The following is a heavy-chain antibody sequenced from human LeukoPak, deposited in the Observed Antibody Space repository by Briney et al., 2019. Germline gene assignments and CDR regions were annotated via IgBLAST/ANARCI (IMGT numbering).Heavy chain of an antibody. J-gene: IGHJ6*02. CDR1: GYTFTSYG. V-gene: IGHV1-18*01. Sequence: ASVKVSCKASGYTFTSYGISWVRQAPGQGLEWMGWISAYNGNTNYAQKLQGRVTMTTDTSTSTAYMELRSLRSDDTAVYYCARVGEGYYYGSGSYGGMDVWGQGTTVTVSS. CDR2: ISAYNGNT. D-gene: IGHD3-10*01. CDR3: ARVGEGYYYGSGSYGGMDV.